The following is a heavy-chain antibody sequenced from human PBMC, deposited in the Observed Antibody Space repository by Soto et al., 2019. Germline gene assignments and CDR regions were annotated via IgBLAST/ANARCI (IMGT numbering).Heavy chain of an antibody. CDR2: IKSKTDGGTT. V-gene: IGHV3-15*07. CDR1: GFTFSYAW. D-gene: IGHD6-19*01. Sequence: VQLVESGGDLAKPGGSLRLSCAVSGFTFSYAWMNWVRQAPGKGLEWVGRIKSKTDGGTTDYAAPVKGRFTISRDDSRNMVFLQMNSLGTEDTAVYYCATGSGDLIYRGQGTRVTVSS. CDR3: ATGSGDLIY. J-gene: IGHJ4*02.